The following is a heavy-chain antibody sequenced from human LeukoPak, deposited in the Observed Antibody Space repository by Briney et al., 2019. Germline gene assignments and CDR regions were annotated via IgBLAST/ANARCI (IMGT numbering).Heavy chain of an antibody. D-gene: IGHD1-26*01. CDR1: GGSIRSTMW. Sequence: SPSETLSLTCAVSGGSIRSTMWWSWVRQPPGKGLEWIGEIHHNGRTNYNPSLKSRVTISVDKSKNQLSVELTSVTAADTAVYYCARGGNYLFDYWGQGTLVTVSS. CDR3: ARGGNYLFDY. V-gene: IGHV4-4*02. CDR2: IHHNGRT. J-gene: IGHJ4*02.